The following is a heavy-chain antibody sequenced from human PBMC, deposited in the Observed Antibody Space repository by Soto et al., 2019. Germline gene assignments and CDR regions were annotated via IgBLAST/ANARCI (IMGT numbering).Heavy chain of an antibody. CDR2: MNPNSGNT. CDR1: GYTFTSYD. CDR3: ARGPLELLELVNAFDI. J-gene: IGHJ3*02. D-gene: IGHD1-7*01. Sequence: ASVKVSCKASGYTFTSYDINWVRQATGQGLEWMGWMNPNSGNTGYAQKLQGRVTMTRNTSISTAYMELSSLRSEDTAVYYCARGPLELLELVNAFDIWGQGTMVTVSS. V-gene: IGHV1-8*01.